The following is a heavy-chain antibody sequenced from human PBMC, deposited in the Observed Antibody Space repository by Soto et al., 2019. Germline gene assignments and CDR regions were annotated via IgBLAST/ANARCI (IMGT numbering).Heavy chain of an antibody. Sequence: SETLSLTCAVSGASLRSNNWWSWVRQPPGKGLEWIGEIFHSGSTHYNPSLKPRVTISVDTSKNQFSLSLSSVTAADTAVYYCARVYGGSYSDSWGQGTLVTVS. J-gene: IGHJ4*02. CDR3: ARVYGGSYSDS. CDR2: IFHSGST. CDR1: GASLRSNNW. D-gene: IGHD1-26*01. V-gene: IGHV4-4*02.